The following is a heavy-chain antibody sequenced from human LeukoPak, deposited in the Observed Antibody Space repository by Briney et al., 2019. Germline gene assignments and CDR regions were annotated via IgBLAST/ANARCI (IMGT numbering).Heavy chain of an antibody. D-gene: IGHD2-2*01. Sequence: GSLSLTCAASGFTVSSNYMSWLRQAPGKGLEGISDIYSGGTTYYADSVKGRCTITRDNSQNTRYRQMNSLRAEDTAVYYCARDKYADDAFDIWGQGTMVTVPS. CDR2: IYSGGTT. J-gene: IGHJ3*02. V-gene: IGHV3-66*02. CDR1: GFTVSSNY. CDR3: ARDKYADDAFDI.